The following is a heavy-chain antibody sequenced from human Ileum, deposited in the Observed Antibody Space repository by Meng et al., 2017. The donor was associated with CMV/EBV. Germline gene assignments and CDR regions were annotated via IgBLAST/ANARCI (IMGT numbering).Heavy chain of an antibody. D-gene: IGHD1-26*01. CDR3: VVLGSTTLPLES. CDR2: INGDSGTT. J-gene: IGHJ4*02. CDR1: GFTFDIYG. Sequence: GGGVVQTGSSVRLYSAASGFTFDIYGMRWCRQAPGEGLEWVSLINGDSGTTNYEDSVKGRFTVSRDNAKSTLYLKMNNLRVDDTATYYCVVLGSTTLPLESWGQGTLVTVSS. V-gene: IGHV3-23*01.